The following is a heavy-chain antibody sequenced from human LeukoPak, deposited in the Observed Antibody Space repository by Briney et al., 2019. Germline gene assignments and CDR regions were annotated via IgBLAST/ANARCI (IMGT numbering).Heavy chain of an antibody. D-gene: IGHD6-19*01. CDR3: AKRLYTSGWSAFDI. V-gene: IGHV3-23*01. CDR2: IVGSDDAT. J-gene: IGHJ3*02. Sequence: GGSLRLSCAASGFTFSSYPMTWVRQAPGKGLEWVSAIVGSDDATYYADSVKGRFTISRDNSRNTLYLQMNSLRAEDTAVYYCAKRLYTSGWSAFDIWGQGTMVTVSS. CDR1: GFTFSSYP.